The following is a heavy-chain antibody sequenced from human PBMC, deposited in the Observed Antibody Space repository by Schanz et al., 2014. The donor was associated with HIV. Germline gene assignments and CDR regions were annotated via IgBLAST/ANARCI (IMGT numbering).Heavy chain of an antibody. J-gene: IGHJ6*02. CDR2: VWYDGSKR. D-gene: IGHD2-21*02. CDR3: ARDRMTANWKNSMDL. V-gene: IGHV3-33*07. CDR1: GFIFSSYG. Sequence: QVQLVESGGCVVQPGRSLRLSCAASGFIFSSYGMYWVRQAPGKGLEWVAVVWYDGSKRYYADSVKGRFTISRDNSKNTLYLQMNSLRAEDTAVYYCARDRMTANWKNSMDLWGQGTTVTVSS.